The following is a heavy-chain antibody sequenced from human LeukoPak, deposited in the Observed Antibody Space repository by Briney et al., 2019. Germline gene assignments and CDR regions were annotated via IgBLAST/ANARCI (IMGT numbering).Heavy chain of an antibody. CDR3: ARAEYGSSADYFDY. Sequence: GGSLRLSCAASGFTFGSYSMNWVRQAPGKGLEWVSYISSSFSTIYYADSVKGRFTISRDNAENSLYLQMNSLRAEDTAVYYCARAEYGSSADYFDYWGQGTLVTVSS. CDR2: ISSSFSTI. V-gene: IGHV3-48*01. D-gene: IGHD6-6*01. J-gene: IGHJ4*02. CDR1: GFTFGSYS.